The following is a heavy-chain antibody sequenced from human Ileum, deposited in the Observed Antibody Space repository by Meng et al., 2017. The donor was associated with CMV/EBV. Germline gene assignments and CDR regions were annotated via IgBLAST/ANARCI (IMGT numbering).Heavy chain of an antibody. V-gene: IGHV3-23*01. CDR1: GFSFSSYA. CDR2: ISGSGAST. D-gene: IGHD2-2*02. CDR3: AKDPLYGPFDY. Sequence: SCAASGFSFSSYAMSWVRQAPGEGLEWVSAISGSGASTYYADSVKGRFTVSRDNAKTTLYLQMNSLRAEDTAVYYCAKDPLYGPFDYWGQGTLVTVSS. J-gene: IGHJ4*02.